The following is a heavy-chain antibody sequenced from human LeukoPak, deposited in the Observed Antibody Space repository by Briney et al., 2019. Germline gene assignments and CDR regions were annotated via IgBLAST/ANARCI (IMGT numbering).Heavy chain of an antibody. D-gene: IGHD3-22*01. CDR3: ARGDYYDSSGYYPFDY. V-gene: IGHV4-59*08. J-gene: IGHJ4*02. Sequence: SETLSLTCTVSGGSISSYYWSWIRQPPGKGLEWIGYIYYSGSTNYNPSLKSRVTISVDTSKNQFSLKLSSATAADTAVYYCARGDYYDSSGYYPFDYWGQGTLVTVSS. CDR2: IYYSGST. CDR1: GGSISSYY.